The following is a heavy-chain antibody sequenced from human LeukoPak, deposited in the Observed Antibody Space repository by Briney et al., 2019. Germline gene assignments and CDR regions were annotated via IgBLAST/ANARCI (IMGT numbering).Heavy chain of an antibody. J-gene: IGHJ4*02. Sequence: PSGTLSLTCGVSGGSISSTNWWPWVRQPPGKGLEWIGEVHLSGRTNYNPSLESRVTMSVDMSENHISLKLTSVTAADTAVYYCAREGGPYRPLDYSGQGTLVTVSS. CDR3: AREGGPYRPLDY. CDR2: VHLSGRT. CDR1: GGSISSTNW. V-gene: IGHV4-4*02.